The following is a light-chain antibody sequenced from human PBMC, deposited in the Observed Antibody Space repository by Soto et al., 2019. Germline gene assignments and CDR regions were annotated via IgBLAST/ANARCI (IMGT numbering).Light chain of an antibody. CDR1: QTVSSN. CDR3: QQYNAWPPVT. CDR2: GAS. J-gene: IGKJ5*01. Sequence: EIVMTQSPATLSVSPGERATLSCRASQTVSSNLAWYQQKPGQAPRLLIYGASTRATGIPARFSGSGSGTEFTLTISSLQSEDFGVYYCQQYNAWPPVTFGQGTRLEIK. V-gene: IGKV3-15*01.